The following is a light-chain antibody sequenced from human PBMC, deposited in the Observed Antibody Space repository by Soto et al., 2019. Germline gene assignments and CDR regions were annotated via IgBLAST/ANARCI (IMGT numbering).Light chain of an antibody. Sequence: EIVLTQSPATLSLSPGERATLSCRASQSVSIYLAWYQQKPGQAPRLLIYDASNRATGIPARFSGSGSGTDFTLTISSLEPEDFAVYYCQQYNSWLWTFGQGTKVEIK. CDR3: QQYNSWLWT. CDR2: DAS. CDR1: QSVSIY. J-gene: IGKJ1*01. V-gene: IGKV3-11*01.